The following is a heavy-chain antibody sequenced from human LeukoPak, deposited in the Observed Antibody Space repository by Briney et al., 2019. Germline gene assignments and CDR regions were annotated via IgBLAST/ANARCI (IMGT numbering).Heavy chain of an antibody. Sequence: PGGSLRLSCAASGFTFSNYEMQWVRQAPGKGLEWVSYISSSGSTIYHTESVKGRFTVSRDNAENSLYLQMNSLRAEDTAMYYCAREGPLPHYWGQGTLVTVSS. CDR2: ISSSGSTI. CDR1: GFTFSNYE. CDR3: AREGPLPHY. J-gene: IGHJ4*02. V-gene: IGHV3-48*03. D-gene: IGHD3-16*02.